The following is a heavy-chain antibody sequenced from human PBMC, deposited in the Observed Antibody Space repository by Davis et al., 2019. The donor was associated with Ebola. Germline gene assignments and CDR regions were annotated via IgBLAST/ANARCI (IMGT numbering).Heavy chain of an antibody. D-gene: IGHD6-13*01. V-gene: IGHV3-74*01. J-gene: IGHJ4*02. CDR3: TRVLAADDDY. CDR2: INSDGSRT. CDR1: GLTFSNYW. Sequence: HTGGSLRLSCAASGLTFSNYWMHWVRQAPGKGLVWVSRINSDGSRTDYADSVKGRFTVSRDNANNTLYLQMNSLRADDKAIYYCTRVLAADDDYWGQGTLVTVSS.